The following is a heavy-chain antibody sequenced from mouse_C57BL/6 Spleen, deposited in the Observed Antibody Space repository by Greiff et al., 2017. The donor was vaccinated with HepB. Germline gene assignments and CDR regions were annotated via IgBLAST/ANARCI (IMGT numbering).Heavy chain of an antibody. CDR1: GFTFSDYG. J-gene: IGHJ4*01. CDR3: ATYGNYGGMDY. CDR2: ISSGSSTI. D-gene: IGHD2-1*01. Sequence: EVMLVESGGGLVKPGGSLKLSCAASGFTFSDYGMHWVRQAPEKGLEWVAYISSGSSTIYYADTVKGRFTISRDNAKNTLFLQMTSLRSEDTAMYYCATYGNYGGMDYWGQGTSVTVSS. V-gene: IGHV5-17*01.